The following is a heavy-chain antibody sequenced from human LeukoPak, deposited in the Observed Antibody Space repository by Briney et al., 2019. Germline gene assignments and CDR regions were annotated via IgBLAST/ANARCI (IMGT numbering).Heavy chain of an antibody. Sequence: SETLSLTCAVYGGSFSGYQWSWVRQPPGKGLEWVGEINHSGVADYNPSLKSRVTISLDTSKNQFSLRLRSVTAADTAMYYCARILRYYGSGSYGYWGQGTLVTVSS. J-gene: IGHJ4*02. CDR3: ARILRYYGSGSYGY. CDR2: INHSGVA. V-gene: IGHV4-34*01. CDR1: GGSFSGYQ. D-gene: IGHD3-10*01.